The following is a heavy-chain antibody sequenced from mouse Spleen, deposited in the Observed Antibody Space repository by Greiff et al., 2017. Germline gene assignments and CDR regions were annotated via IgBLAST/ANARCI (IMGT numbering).Heavy chain of an antibody. CDR2: ISSGGSYT. CDR3: ARHYDYDGFYFDY. Sequence: EVKLMESGGDLVKPGGSLKLSCAASGFTFSSYGMSWVRQTPDKRLEWVATISSGGSYTYYPDSVKGRFTISRDNAKNTLYLQMSSLKSEDTAMYYCARHYDYDGFYFDYWGQGTTLTVSS. V-gene: IGHV5-6*01. J-gene: IGHJ2*01. CDR1: GFTFSSYG. D-gene: IGHD2-4*01.